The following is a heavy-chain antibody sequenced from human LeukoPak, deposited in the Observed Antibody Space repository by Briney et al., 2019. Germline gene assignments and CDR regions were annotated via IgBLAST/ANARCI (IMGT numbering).Heavy chain of an antibody. CDR3: AKDPGGRIAAAGTFNY. CDR2: ITRSSTTI. V-gene: IGHV3-48*01. CDR1: GFNFSIYS. D-gene: IGHD6-13*01. J-gene: IGHJ4*02. Sequence: GGSLRLSCAASGFNFSIYSMNWVRQAPGKGLEWVSYITRSSTTIYYADSVKGRFTISRDNSKNTLYLQMNSLRAEDTAVYYCAKDPGGRIAAAGTFNYWGQGTLVTVSS.